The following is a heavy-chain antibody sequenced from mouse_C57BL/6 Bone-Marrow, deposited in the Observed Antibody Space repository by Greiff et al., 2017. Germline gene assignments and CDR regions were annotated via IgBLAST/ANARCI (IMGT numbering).Heavy chain of an antibody. CDR1: GFTFSDYG. D-gene: IGHD2-5*01. Sequence: EVQGVESGGGLVKPGGSLKLSCAASGFTFSDYGMHWVRQAPEKGLEWVAYISSGSSTIYYADTVKGRFTISRDNAKNTLFLQMTSLRSEDTAMYYCARYYSNYVGFAYWGQGTLVTVSA. CDR2: ISSGSSTI. J-gene: IGHJ3*01. V-gene: IGHV5-17*01. CDR3: ARYYSNYVGFAY.